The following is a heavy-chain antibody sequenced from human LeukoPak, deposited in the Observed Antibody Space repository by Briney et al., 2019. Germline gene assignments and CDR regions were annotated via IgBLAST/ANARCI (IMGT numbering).Heavy chain of an antibody. V-gene: IGHV3-33*06. Sequence: GGSLRLSCAASGFTFSSYGMHWVRQAPGKGLEWEAVIWYDGSNKYYADSVKGRFTISRDNSKNTLYLQMNSLRAEDTAVYYCAKGGYDSSGYSFDPWGQGTLVTVSS. CDR1: GFTFSSYG. D-gene: IGHD3-22*01. CDR2: IWYDGSNK. CDR3: AKGGYDSSGYSFDP. J-gene: IGHJ5*02.